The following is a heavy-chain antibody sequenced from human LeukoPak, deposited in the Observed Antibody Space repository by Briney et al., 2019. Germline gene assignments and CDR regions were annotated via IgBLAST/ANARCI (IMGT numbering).Heavy chain of an antibody. CDR3: ARSKRDSSSSFYYYYYMDV. CDR2: MNHSGST. V-gene: IGHV4-34*01. CDR1: GGSFSGYY. J-gene: IGHJ6*03. D-gene: IGHD6-6*01. Sequence: SETLSLTCAVYGGSFSGYYWSWIRQPPGKGREWIGEMNHSGSTNYNPSLKSRVTISVETSKNQFSLKLSSVTAADTAVYYCARSKRDSSSSFYYYYYMDVWGKGTTVTVSS.